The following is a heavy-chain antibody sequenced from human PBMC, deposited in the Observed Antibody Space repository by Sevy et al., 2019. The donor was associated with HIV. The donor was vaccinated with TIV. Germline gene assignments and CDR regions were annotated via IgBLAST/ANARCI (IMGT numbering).Heavy chain of an antibody. V-gene: IGHV1-69*13. CDR3: ARDAHIDSSGYYYVVGDAFDI. Sequence: ASVKVSCKASGGTFSSYAISWVRQAPGQGLEWMGGIIPIFGTANYAQKFQGRVTITADESTSTAYMELSSLRSEDTAVYYCARDAHIDSSGYYYVVGDAFDIWGQGTMVIVSS. D-gene: IGHD3-22*01. CDR1: GGTFSSYA. CDR2: IIPIFGTA. J-gene: IGHJ3*02.